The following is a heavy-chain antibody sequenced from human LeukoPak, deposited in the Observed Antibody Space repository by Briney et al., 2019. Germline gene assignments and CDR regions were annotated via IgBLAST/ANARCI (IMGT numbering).Heavy chain of an antibody. CDR3: AKDPSGGIAVAGTSWFDP. Sequence: GGSLRLSCAASGFTFDDYAMHWVRQAPGKGLEWVSLISGDGGSTYYADSVKGRFTISRDNSKNSLYLQMNSLRTEDTALYHCAKDPSGGIAVAGTSWFDPWGQGTLVTVSS. J-gene: IGHJ5*02. V-gene: IGHV3-43*02. CDR2: ISGDGGST. CDR1: GFTFDDYA. D-gene: IGHD6-19*01.